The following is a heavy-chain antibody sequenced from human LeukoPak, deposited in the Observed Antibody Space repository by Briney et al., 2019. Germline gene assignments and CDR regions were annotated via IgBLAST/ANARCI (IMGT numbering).Heavy chain of an antibody. V-gene: IGHV1-69*05. Sequence: ASVKVSCKASGGTFSSYAISWVRQAPGQGLEWMGGIIPIFGTANXXQKFQGRVTITTDESTSTAYMELSSLRSEDTAVYYCARGGXGXXYFDYWGQGTLVTVSS. CDR3: ARGGXGXXYFDY. CDR1: GGTFSSYA. J-gene: IGHJ4*02. CDR2: IIPIFGTA. D-gene: IGHD1-26*01.